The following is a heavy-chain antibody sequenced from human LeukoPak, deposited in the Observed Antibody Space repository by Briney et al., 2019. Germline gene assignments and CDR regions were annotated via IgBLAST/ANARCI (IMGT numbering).Heavy chain of an antibody. J-gene: IGHJ4*02. CDR1: GFTFDDYA. CDR2: ISGDGGST. Sequence: GGSLRLSCAASGFTFDDYAMHWVRHAPGKGLEWVSLISGDGGSTYYANSVKGRFTISRDNSKNSLYLQMNSLRTEDTALYYCAKDSYYYYDSSGYAMYYFDYWGQGTLVTVSS. V-gene: IGHV3-43*02. D-gene: IGHD3-22*01. CDR3: AKDSYYYYDSSGYAMYYFDY.